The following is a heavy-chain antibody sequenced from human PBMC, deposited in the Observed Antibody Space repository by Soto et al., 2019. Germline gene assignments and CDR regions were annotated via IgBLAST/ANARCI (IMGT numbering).Heavy chain of an antibody. V-gene: IGHV3-48*01. CDR2: ISSGSSTK. D-gene: IGHD6-19*01. CDR1: GFTFSSYS. Sequence: GGSLRLSCAASGFTFSSYSMNWVRQAPGKGLEWVSYISSGSSTKYYADSVKGRFTISRDNAKNPLYLQMNSLRAADTAVYYCARDHLIKSIAVAPGHFDYWGQGTLVTVSS. J-gene: IGHJ4*02. CDR3: ARDHLIKSIAVAPGHFDY.